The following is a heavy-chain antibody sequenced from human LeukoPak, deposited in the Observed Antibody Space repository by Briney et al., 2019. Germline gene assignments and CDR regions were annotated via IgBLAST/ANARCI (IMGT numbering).Heavy chain of an antibody. D-gene: IGHD1-26*01. Sequence: PGGSLRLSCAASGFTFSSYSMNWVRQAPGKGLEWVSYISSSGSTKYYADSVKGRFTISRDNAKNSLYLQMNSLRAEDTAVYYCAREGATGSYYYGMDVWGQGTTVTVSS. V-gene: IGHV3-48*04. CDR3: AREGATGSYYYGMDV. J-gene: IGHJ6*02. CDR1: GFTFSSYS. CDR2: ISSSGSTK.